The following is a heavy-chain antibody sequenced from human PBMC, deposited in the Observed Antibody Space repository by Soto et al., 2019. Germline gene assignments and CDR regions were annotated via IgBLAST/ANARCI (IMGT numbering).Heavy chain of an antibody. CDR2: ISAYNGNT. V-gene: IGHV1-18*01. CDR1: GYTFTSYG. D-gene: IGHD3-3*01. J-gene: IGHJ4*02. Sequence: ASVKVSCKASGYTFTSYGISWVRQAPGQGLEWMGWISAYNGNTNYAQKLQGRVTMTTDTSTSTAYMELRSLRSDDTAVYYCARIGRQPEWPMYYFDYWGQGTLVTVSS. CDR3: ARIGRQPEWPMYYFDY.